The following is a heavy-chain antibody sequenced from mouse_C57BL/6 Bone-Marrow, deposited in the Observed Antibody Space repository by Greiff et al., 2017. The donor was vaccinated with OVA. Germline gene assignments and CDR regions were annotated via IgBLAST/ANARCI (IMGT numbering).Heavy chain of an antibody. Sequence: EVQLQQSGTVLARPGASVKMSCKTSGYTFTSYWMHWVKQRPGQGLEWIGAIYPGNSDTSYNQKFKGKAKLTAVTSASTAYMELSSLTNEDSAVYYCTRLANYYYGSSYAMDYWGQGTSVTVSS. CDR2: IYPGNSDT. CDR1: GYTFTSYW. V-gene: IGHV1-5*01. CDR3: TRLANYYYGSSYAMDY. J-gene: IGHJ4*01. D-gene: IGHD1-1*01.